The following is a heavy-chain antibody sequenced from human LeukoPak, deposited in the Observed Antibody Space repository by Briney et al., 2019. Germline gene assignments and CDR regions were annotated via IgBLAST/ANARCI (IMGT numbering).Heavy chain of an antibody. J-gene: IGHJ6*03. CDR3: ARGGYSSSWYRYYYMDV. D-gene: IGHD6-13*01. CDR2: ISSSSSYI. CDR1: GFTFSSYS. V-gene: IGHV3-21*01. Sequence: GGSLRLSCAASGFTFSSYSMNWVRQAPGKGLEWVSSISSSSSYIYYADSVKGRFTISRDNAKNSLYLQMNSLRAEDTAVYYCARGGYSSSWYRYYYMDVWGKGTTVTVSS.